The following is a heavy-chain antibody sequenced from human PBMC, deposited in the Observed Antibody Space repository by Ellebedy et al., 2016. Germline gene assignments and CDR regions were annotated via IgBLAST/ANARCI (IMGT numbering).Heavy chain of an antibody. CDR1: GFSLSTSREA. CDR3: AHKSTVHSVDY. CDR2: IYWNDEK. Sequence: SGPTLVKPTQTLTLTCTFSGFSLSTSREAVGWIRQPPGKALEWLALIYWNDEKHYGPSLESRLTITKDTPKNQVVLTMTNMDPVDTGTYYCAHKSTVHSVDYWGQGTLVTVSA. V-gene: IGHV2-5*01. J-gene: IGHJ4*02. D-gene: IGHD4-11*01.